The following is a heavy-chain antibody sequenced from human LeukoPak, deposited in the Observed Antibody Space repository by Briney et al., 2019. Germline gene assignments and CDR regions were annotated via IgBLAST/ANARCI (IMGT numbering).Heavy chain of an antibody. Sequence: PGGSLRLSCAASGFAFSTYAMSWVRRAPGKGLEWISALSANGGSTYYADSVEGRFTISRDNSKNTLYLQMNSLRAEDTAVYYCAKEDPDIVVVPAAIVDYWGQGTLVTVSS. CDR1: GFAFSTYA. CDR3: AKEDPDIVVVPAAIVDY. V-gene: IGHV3-23*01. CDR2: LSANGGST. D-gene: IGHD2-2*01. J-gene: IGHJ4*02.